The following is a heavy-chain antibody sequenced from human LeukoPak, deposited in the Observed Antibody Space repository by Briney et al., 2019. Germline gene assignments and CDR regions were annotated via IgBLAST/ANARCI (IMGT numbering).Heavy chain of an antibody. V-gene: IGHV1-18*01. J-gene: IGHJ4*02. CDR1: GYTFSNYG. CDR2: ISGHNGDV. D-gene: IGHD3-10*01. Sequence: ASVQVSCQASGYTFSNYGITWVRQAPGQGLEWMGTISGHNGDVNYAPKFQGRVTMTTDTSTTTAYMELRSLRFDDTAVYYCARYNSLLRGVTTSDYWGQGTLVTVSS. CDR3: ARYNSLLRGVTTSDY.